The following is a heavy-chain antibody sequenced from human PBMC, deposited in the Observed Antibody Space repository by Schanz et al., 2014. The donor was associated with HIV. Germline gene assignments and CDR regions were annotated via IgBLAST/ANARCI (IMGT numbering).Heavy chain of an antibody. CDR3: AKSRGDSWPYGMDV. CDR1: GFTFNSYA. V-gene: IGHV3-23*01. D-gene: IGHD4-17*01. J-gene: IGHJ6*02. Sequence: EVQLLESGGGLLHPGGSLRLSCAASGFTFNSYAMNALSWVRQAPGRGLEWVSDIRGGAGGTYYADSVKGRFTISRDNSKSTLYLQMNRLRAEDTAVYYCAKSRGDSWPYGMDVWGQGTTVTVSS. CDR2: IRGGAGGT.